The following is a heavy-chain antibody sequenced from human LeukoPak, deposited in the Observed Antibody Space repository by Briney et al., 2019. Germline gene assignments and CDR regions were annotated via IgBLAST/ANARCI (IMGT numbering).Heavy chain of an antibody. V-gene: IGHV3-23*01. CDR1: GFTFSNYG. CDR2: ISMAGGTT. Sequence: PGGSLRLSCAASGFTFSNYGMSWVRQAPGKGLEWLSGISMAGGTTYYADSVKGRFTISRDNSKNTLYLQMNSLRAEDTAVYYCARDPRIQGYSYGIVLDYWGQGTLVTVSS. CDR3: ARDPRIQGYSYGIVLDY. J-gene: IGHJ4*02. D-gene: IGHD5-18*01.